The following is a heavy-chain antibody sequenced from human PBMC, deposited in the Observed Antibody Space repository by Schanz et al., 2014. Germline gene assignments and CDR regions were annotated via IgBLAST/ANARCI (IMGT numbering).Heavy chain of an antibody. CDR2: INPSGGST. V-gene: IGHV1-46*01. D-gene: IGHD2-2*02. CDR1: GYTFTRYY. Sequence: QVQLVQSGAEVKKPGASVKVSCKASGYTFTRYYIHWVRQAPGQGLEWMGIINPSGGSTTYAQKFPGRVTLASDPSPGPGYLELSSLRSGGTGVYYCARARQRYPHDYWGQGTLVTVSS. J-gene: IGHJ4*02. CDR3: ARARQRYPHDY.